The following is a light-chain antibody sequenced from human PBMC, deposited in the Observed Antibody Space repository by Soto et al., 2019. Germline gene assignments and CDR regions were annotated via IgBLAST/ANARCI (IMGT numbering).Light chain of an antibody. V-gene: IGLV2-14*01. J-gene: IGLJ1*01. Sequence: QSVLTQPASVSGSPGQSITISCTGTSSDVGNYKYVSWYQQHPGKAPKLMIYEVSNRPSGVSNRFSGSKSGNTASLTISGLQAEDEADYYCSLYTSSTFYVFGTGTKVTVL. CDR1: SSDVGNYKY. CDR3: SLYTSSTFYV. CDR2: EVS.